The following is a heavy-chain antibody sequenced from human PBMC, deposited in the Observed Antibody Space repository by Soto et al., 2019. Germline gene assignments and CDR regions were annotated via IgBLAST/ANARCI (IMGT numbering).Heavy chain of an antibody. V-gene: IGHV1-8*01. CDR1: GYTFPDYD. Sequence: QVQLVQSGAEVKKPGASVKVSCKASGYTFPDYDLNWVRQATGQGLEWMGWMNPSTGETNYAQKFEGRVTMTRSTSTSTGYMELSRLTFEDTAVYYCVRGGDFDYWGQGSQVTVSS. CDR2: MNPSTGET. D-gene: IGHD4-17*01. J-gene: IGHJ4*02. CDR3: VRGGDFDY.